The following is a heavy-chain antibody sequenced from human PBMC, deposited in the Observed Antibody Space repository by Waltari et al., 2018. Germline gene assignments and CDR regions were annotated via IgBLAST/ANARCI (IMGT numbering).Heavy chain of an antibody. D-gene: IGHD1-26*01. CDR2: LYHIETT. J-gene: IGHJ2*01. V-gene: IGHV4-38-2*01. CDR1: GYPISSGYY. CDR3: ARGSFDSDSYFDV. Sequence: QVQLQESGPGLGKPSETLSLTCAVSGYPISSGYYWGWIRQPPGKGLEWIGSLYHIETTYYSPSLKSRVTISVDTSKNQFSLKVPSLTAADTAIYYCARGSFDSDSYFDVWGRGTLVTVSS.